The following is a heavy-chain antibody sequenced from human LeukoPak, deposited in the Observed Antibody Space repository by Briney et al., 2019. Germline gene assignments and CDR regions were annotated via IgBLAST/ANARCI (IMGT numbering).Heavy chain of an antibody. CDR1: GGSISSGSYY. CDR3: ARDRGSSGWFDY. V-gene: IGHV4-61*02. J-gene: IGHJ4*02. D-gene: IGHD6-19*01. CDR2: IYTSGST. Sequence: ASETLSLTCTVSGGSISSGSYYWSWIRQPAGKGLEWIGRIYTSGSTNYNPSLKSRVTISVDTSKNQFSLKLSSVTAADTAVCYCARDRGSSGWFDYWGQGTLVTVSS.